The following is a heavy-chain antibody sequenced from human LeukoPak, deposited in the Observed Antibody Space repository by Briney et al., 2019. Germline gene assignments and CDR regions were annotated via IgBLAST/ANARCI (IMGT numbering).Heavy chain of an antibody. D-gene: IGHD2-2*01. V-gene: IGHV3-64*02. CDR3: ARWGSTSCYDY. Sequence: PGGSLRLSCAASGFTFSHFSMHWVRQAPGKGLEYVSAISTNGAGTYYADSVKGRFTISRDNSKNTLFLQMGSLRADDMAVYYCARWGSTSCYDYWGQGTLVTVSS. CDR2: ISTNGAGT. J-gene: IGHJ4*02. CDR1: GFTFSHFS.